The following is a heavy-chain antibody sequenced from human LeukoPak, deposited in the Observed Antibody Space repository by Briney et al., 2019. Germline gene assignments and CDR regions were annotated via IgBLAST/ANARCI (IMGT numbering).Heavy chain of an antibody. D-gene: IGHD6-6*01. CDR3: ARDSVRGRPLVAFDI. Sequence: PGGSLRLSCAAPGFTFSTYWMNWVRQAPGKGLEWVANIKYDGSEKYYVDSVKGRFTIPRDNAENSLHLQMNSLRAEDTAVYYCARDSVRGRPLVAFDIWGQGTMVTVSS. J-gene: IGHJ3*02. CDR1: GFTFSTYW. V-gene: IGHV3-7*01. CDR2: IKYDGSEK.